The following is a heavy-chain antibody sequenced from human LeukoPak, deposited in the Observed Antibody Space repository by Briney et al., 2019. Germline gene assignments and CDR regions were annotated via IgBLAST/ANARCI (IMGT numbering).Heavy chain of an antibody. CDR1: GGSISSSTYH. CDR2: IYYSGST. D-gene: IGHD3-10*01. J-gene: IGHJ4*02. Sequence: SETLSLTCTVSGGSISSSTYHWGWLRQPPGRGGEWVGSIYYSGSTYYNPSLKRRVTRSVDTSKNQFSLKMSSVTAADTGVYYCAANYYGSGSYSYGFDYWGQGTLVTVSS. V-gene: IGHV4-39*01. CDR3: AANYYGSGSYSYGFDY.